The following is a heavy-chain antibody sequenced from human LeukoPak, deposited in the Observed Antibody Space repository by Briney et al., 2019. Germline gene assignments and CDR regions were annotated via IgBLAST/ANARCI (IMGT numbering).Heavy chain of an antibody. Sequence: GGSLRLSCAASGFTFDDYGMSWVRQAPGKGLEWVANIKQDGSEKYYVDSVKGRFTISRDNAKNSLYLQMNSLRAEDTAVYYCARGRGWYSSSFFDYWGQGTLVTVSS. CDR3: ARGRGWYSSSFFDY. D-gene: IGHD6-6*01. J-gene: IGHJ4*02. CDR2: IKQDGSEK. V-gene: IGHV3-7*01. CDR1: GFTFDDYG.